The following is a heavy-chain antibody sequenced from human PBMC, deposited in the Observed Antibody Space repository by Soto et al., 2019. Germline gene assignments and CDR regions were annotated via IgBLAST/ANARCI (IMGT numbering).Heavy chain of an antibody. V-gene: IGHV4-38-2*01. D-gene: IGHD3-3*01. CDR2: IYHTGTT. J-gene: IGHJ4*02. CDR1: VDSIISIYH. CDR3: ARTDNVGYYTY. Sequence: SETLSLTCAVSVDSIISIYHWAWIRQPPGKGLEWVASIYHTGTTYYNPSLTSRVTISVDTSKNQFSLKLSSVTAADSAMYYCARTDNVGYYTYCGEGTLVTVSS.